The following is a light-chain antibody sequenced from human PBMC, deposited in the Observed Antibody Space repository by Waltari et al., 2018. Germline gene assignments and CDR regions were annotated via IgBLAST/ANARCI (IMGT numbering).Light chain of an antibody. CDR1: QDISNY. CDR2: DAS. J-gene: IGKJ5*01. CDR3: QQYDNLPIT. Sequence: DIQMTQSPSSLSASVGDRVTITCQASQDISNYLNWYQQKPGKAPKLLIYDASNLETGGPSRFSGSGSGTDFTFTISSLQPEDIATYYCQQYDNLPITVGQGTRLEIK. V-gene: IGKV1-33*01.